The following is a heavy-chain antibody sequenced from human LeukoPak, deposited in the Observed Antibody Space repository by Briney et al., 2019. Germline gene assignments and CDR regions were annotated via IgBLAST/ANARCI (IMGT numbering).Heavy chain of an antibody. V-gene: IGHV1-18*01. J-gene: IGHJ4*02. Sequence: ASVKVSCKASGHTFTSYGISWVRQAPGQGLEWMGWISAYNGNTNYAQKLQGRVTMTTDTSTSTAYMELRSLRSDDTAVYYCARGSMVRGVISFDYWGQGTLVTVSS. CDR2: ISAYNGNT. CDR3: ARGSMVRGVISFDY. D-gene: IGHD3-10*01. CDR1: GHTFTSYG.